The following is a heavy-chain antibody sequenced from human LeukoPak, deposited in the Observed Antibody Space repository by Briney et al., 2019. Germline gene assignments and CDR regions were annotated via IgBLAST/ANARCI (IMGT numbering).Heavy chain of an antibody. D-gene: IGHD3-3*01. CDR2: INPNSGGT. CDR1: GYTFTDYY. CDR3: ARTFYDFWSGYS. V-gene: IGHV1-2*02. Sequence: ASVIVSCKPSGYTFTDYYIHWVRQAPGQGLEWMGWINPNSGGTSYAQKFQGRVTMTRDTPISTAYMELSSLRSDDTAVYYCARTFYDFWSGYSWGQGTLVTVSS. J-gene: IGHJ5*02.